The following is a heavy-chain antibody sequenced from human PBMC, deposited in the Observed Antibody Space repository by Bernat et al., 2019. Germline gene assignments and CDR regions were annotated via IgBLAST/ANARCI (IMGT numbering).Heavy chain of an antibody. CDR1: GFTVSSNY. J-gene: IGHJ3*02. CDR2: IYSGGST. V-gene: IGHV3-53*05. CDR3: ASDIAAACYAFDI. Sequence: EVQLVETGGGLIQPGGSLRLSCAASGFTVSSNYMSWVRQAPGKGLEWVSVIYSGGSTYYADSVKGRFTISRDNSKNTLYLQMNSLKAEDTAVYYCASDIAAACYAFDIWGQGTLVTVSS. D-gene: IGHD6-13*01.